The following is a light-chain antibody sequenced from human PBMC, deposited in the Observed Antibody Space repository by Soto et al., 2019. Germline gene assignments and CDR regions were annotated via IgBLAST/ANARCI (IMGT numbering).Light chain of an antibody. CDR3: SSYTSSSTFV. CDR2: HVT. J-gene: IGLJ1*01. CDR1: SSDVGGHDY. V-gene: IGLV2-14*01. Sequence: QSVLTQSASVSGSPGQSITISCTGTSSDVGGHDYVSWYQQHPGKAPTLMIYHVTNRPSGVSSRFSGSKSGNTAFLIISGLQAEDEADYYCSSYTSSSTFVFGNGTKVTVL.